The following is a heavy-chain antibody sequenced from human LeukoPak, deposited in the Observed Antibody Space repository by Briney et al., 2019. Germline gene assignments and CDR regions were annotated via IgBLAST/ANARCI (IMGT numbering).Heavy chain of an antibody. Sequence: VGSPRHSSAASGFTFSNYNMNGVRHAPRKRLEGVAYITLTRNTIYYADSVKGRFTISRDNAKNTLYLQMNSLRAEDTAVYFCARGPPMYSYGSTAYHYDYSEYWGQGALVTVSS. V-gene: IGHV3-48*01. J-gene: IGHJ4*02. CDR2: ITLTRNTI. CDR3: ARGPPMYSYGSTAYHYDYSEY. CDR1: GFTFSNYN. D-gene: IGHD3-22*01.